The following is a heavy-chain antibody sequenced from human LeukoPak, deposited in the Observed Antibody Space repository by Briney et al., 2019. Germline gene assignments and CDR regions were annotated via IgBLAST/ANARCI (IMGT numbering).Heavy chain of an antibody. CDR3: ATGWPIVGARGFDP. CDR1: GYTFTGYY. D-gene: IGHD1-26*01. CDR2: INPNSGGT. J-gene: IGHJ5*02. Sequence: WASVKVSCKASGYTFTGYYMHWVRQAPGQGLEWMGWINPNSGGTNYAQKFQGRVTMTRDTSISTAYMELSRLRSDDTAVYYCATGWPIVGARGFDPWGQGTLVTVSS. V-gene: IGHV1-2*02.